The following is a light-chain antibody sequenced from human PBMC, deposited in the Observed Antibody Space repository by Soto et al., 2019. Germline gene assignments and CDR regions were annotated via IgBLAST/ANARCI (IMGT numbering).Light chain of an antibody. J-gene: IGLJ1*01. Sequence: QSALTQPPSVSGSPGQSVTISCTGTSSDVGSYNRVSWYQQPPGTAPKLMIYEVSHRPSGVPDRFSGSKSGNTASLTISGLQAEDEGDYYCSLYTSSSTYVFGTGTKLTVL. CDR1: SSDVGSYNR. CDR2: EVS. CDR3: SLYTSSSTYV. V-gene: IGLV2-18*01.